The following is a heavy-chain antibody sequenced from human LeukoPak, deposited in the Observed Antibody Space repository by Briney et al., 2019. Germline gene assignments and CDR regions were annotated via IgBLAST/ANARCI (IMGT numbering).Heavy chain of an antibody. Sequence: GGSLRLSCAASGFTVSSNYMSWVRQAPGKGLEWVSVIYSGGSTYYADSVKGRFTISRDNSKNTLYLQMNSLRAEDTAVYYCARDPAPRIGYCSSTSCYYYYYGMDAWGQGTTVTVSS. CDR2: IYSGGST. CDR1: GFTVSSNY. CDR3: ARDPAPRIGYCSSTSCYYYYYGMDA. J-gene: IGHJ6*02. D-gene: IGHD2-2*03. V-gene: IGHV3-66*01.